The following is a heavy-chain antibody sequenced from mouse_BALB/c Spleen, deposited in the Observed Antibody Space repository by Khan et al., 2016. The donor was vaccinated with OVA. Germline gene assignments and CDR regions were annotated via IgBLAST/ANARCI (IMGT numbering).Heavy chain of an antibody. V-gene: IGHV1-5*01. Sequence: VQLKQSGTVLARPGASVKMSCKASGYTFTSYWMHWVKQRPGQGLEWIGAIYPGNSDINYNQKFKGKAKLTAVTSTSTAYMELNSLTNEDSAVYYCTRNSFGNYESWDYWGQGTTLTVSS. CDR2: IYPGNSDI. D-gene: IGHD2-1*01. CDR3: TRNSFGNYESWDY. J-gene: IGHJ2*01. CDR1: GYTFTSYW.